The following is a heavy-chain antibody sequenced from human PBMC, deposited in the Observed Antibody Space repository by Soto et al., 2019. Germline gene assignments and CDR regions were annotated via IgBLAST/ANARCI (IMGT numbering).Heavy chain of an antibody. V-gene: IGHV4-30-2*01. D-gene: IGHD6-13*01. CDR2: IYHSGST. CDR1: GGSISSGGYS. J-gene: IGHJ6*02. CDR3: ARAAAVYYYGMDV. Sequence: TLSLTSAVSGGSISSGGYSWSWIRQPPGKGLEWIGYIYHSGSTYYNPSLKSRVTISVDRSKNQSSLKLSSVTAADTAVYYCARAAAVYYYGMDVWGQGTTVTVSS.